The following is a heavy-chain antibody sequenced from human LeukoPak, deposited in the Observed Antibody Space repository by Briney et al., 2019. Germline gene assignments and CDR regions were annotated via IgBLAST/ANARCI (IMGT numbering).Heavy chain of an antibody. J-gene: IGHJ4*02. Sequence: GGSLRLSCAASGFTFSNYAMSWVRQAPGKGLEWVSSIGGSGANTFYADSVKGRFTISRDNSKNTLYLQMNSLRAEDTAVYYCAKSKDNPLYYFDNWGQGTLVTVSS. CDR2: IGGSGANT. CDR1: GFTFSNYA. V-gene: IGHV3-23*01. CDR3: AKSKDNPLYYFDN.